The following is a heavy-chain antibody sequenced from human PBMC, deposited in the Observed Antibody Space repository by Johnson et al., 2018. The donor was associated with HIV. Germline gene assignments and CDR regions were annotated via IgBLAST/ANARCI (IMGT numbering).Heavy chain of an antibody. CDR1: GFTFSDYY. D-gene: IGHD2-15*01. J-gene: IGHJ3*01. V-gene: IGHV3-11*04. CDR3: ARDRIQWWSYVGTFDV. CDR2: ISSSGSII. Sequence: QVQLVESGGGLVRPGGSLRLSCAASGFTFSDYYMSWIRQAPGKGLEWVSYISSSGSIIYYADSVKGRFTSSRDNSKSTLILQMDSLRADDTAVYYCARDRIQWWSYVGTFDVWGQGTTVTVSS.